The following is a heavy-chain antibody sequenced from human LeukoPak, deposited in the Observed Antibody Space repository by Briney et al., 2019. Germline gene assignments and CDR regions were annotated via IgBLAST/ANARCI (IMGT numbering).Heavy chain of an antibody. V-gene: IGHV4-31*03. Sequence: SETLSLTCTVSGGSISSGGYYWSWIRQHPGKGLEWIGYIYYSGSTYYNPSLKSRVTISVYTSKNQFSLKLSSVTAADTAVYYCARRSSSSFDYWGQGTLVTVSS. CDR2: IYYSGST. CDR1: GGSISSGGYY. J-gene: IGHJ4*02. CDR3: ARRSSSSFDY. D-gene: IGHD6-6*01.